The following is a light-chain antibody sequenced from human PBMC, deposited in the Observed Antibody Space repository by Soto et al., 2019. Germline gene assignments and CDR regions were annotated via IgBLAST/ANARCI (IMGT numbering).Light chain of an antibody. J-gene: IGKJ1*01. CDR1: QSVSSSY. Sequence: EIVLTQSPGTLSLSPGEIATLSCRASQSVSSSYLAWYQQKPGQAPRLLIYGASSRATGIPDRFSGSGSGTDFPLTISRLEPEDFAVYYCQQYGSSPRTFGQGTKVEIK. CDR3: QQYGSSPRT. CDR2: GAS. V-gene: IGKV3-20*01.